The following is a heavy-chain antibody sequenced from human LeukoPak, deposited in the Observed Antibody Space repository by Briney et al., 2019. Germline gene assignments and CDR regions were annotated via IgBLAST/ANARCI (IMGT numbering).Heavy chain of an antibody. Sequence: SETLSLTCTVSGGSISSGSYYWGWIRQPPGKGLEWIGSIYHSGSTYYNPSLKSRVTISVDTSKNQFSLKLSSVTAADTAVYYCARTFGGVIVIRAFDIWGQGTMVTVSS. CDR1: GGSISSGSYY. CDR3: ARTFGGVIVIRAFDI. J-gene: IGHJ3*02. D-gene: IGHD3-16*02. V-gene: IGHV4-39*07. CDR2: IYHSGST.